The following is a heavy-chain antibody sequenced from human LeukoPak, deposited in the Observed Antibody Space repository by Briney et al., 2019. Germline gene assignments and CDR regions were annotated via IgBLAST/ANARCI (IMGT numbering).Heavy chain of an antibody. CDR2: IKQDGSEK. V-gene: IGHV3-7*01. J-gene: IGHJ4*02. CDR3: ARGEYYYDSSGYYFDY. CDR1: GFTFSSYA. Sequence: PGGSLRLSCAASGFTFSSYAMSWVRQAPGKGLEWVANIKQDGSEKYYVDSVKGRFTISRDNAKNSLYLQMNSLRAEDTAVYYCARGEYYYDSSGYYFDYWGQGTLVTVSS. D-gene: IGHD3-22*01.